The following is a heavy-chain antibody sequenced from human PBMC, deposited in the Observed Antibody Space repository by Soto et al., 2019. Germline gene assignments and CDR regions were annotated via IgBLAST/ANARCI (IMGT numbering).Heavy chain of an antibody. CDR2: INSGGSA. J-gene: IGHJ4*02. Sequence: SETNCVTWTVADGSIRSSDYYWGRIRQPPGEGLEWIGNINSGGSAYYNPSPRSRVTISVDTSKNQFTLKLSSVTAADRAVYYCADMRGQRLPRDWGQGILVTVSS. CDR1: DGSIRSSDYY. V-gene: IGHV4-39*01. D-gene: IGHD6-25*01. CDR3: ADMRGQRLPRD.